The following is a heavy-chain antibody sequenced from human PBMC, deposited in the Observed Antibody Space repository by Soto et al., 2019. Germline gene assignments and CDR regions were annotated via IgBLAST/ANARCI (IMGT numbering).Heavy chain of an antibody. V-gene: IGHV4-59*01. D-gene: IGHD1-20*01. CDR2: IYYSGIT. Sequence: QVQLQESGPGLVKPSETLSLTCTVSGGSISSYYWSWIRQPPGKGLEWIGYIYYSGITNYNPSLKSRVTISVDTSKNQFSLKLSSVTAADTAVYYCARYKSNYYDGMDVWGQGTTVTVS. CDR3: ARYKSNYYDGMDV. CDR1: GGSISSYY. J-gene: IGHJ6*02.